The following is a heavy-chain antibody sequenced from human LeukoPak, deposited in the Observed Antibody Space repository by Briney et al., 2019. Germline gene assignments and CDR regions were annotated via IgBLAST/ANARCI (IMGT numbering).Heavy chain of an antibody. CDR3: ARPSSTLMAFDY. D-gene: IGHD2-8*01. V-gene: IGHV4-34*01. J-gene: IGHJ4*02. CDR1: GGSFSGYY. Sequence: SETLSLTCAVYGGSFSGYYWSWIRQPPGKGLEWIGEINHSGSTNYNPSLKSRVTISVDTSKNQFSLKLSSVTAADTAVYYCARPSSTLMAFDYWGQGTLVTVSS. CDR2: INHSGST.